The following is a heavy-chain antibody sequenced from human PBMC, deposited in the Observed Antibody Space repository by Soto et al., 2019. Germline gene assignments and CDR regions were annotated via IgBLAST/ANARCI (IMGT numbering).Heavy chain of an antibody. CDR2: IKEDGSEK. CDR3: ARDEGGIGCYTGPYYNGMDV. J-gene: IGHJ6*02. V-gene: IGHV3-7*03. Sequence: GGSLRLSCAASGFTFTRYWMNWVRQAPGKGLEWLANIKEDGSEKFYVDSVKGRFTISRGNAQNSVYLQMNSLRAEDTAVYYCARDEGGIGCYTGPYYNGMDVWGQGTTVTVSS. CDR1: GFTFTRYW. D-gene: IGHD3-3*01.